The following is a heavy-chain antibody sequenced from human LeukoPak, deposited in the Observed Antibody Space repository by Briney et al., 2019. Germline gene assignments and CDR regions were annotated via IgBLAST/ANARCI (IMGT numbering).Heavy chain of an antibody. J-gene: IGHJ4*02. CDR2: IFHGGTT. Sequence: PSETLSLTCTVSGDSITSSAFYWGRIRQAPGKGLEWIGNIFHGGTTHYNPSPKSRVTISVDTSKNQFSLKLSSVTAADTAVYYCARGKQLRYFDYWGQGTLVTVSS. V-gene: IGHV4-39*07. D-gene: IGHD3-16*01. CDR3: ARGKQLRYFDY. CDR1: GDSITSSAFY.